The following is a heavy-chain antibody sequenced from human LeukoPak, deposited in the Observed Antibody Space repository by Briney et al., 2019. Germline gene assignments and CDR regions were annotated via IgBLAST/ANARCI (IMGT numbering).Heavy chain of an antibody. D-gene: IGHD3-10*01. V-gene: IGHV4-61*01. CDR3: ARESYYGSGSYYHSNWFDP. CDR2: IYYSGST. CDR1: GGSVSSGSYY. Sequence: PSETLSLTCTVSGGSVSSGSYYWRWIRQPPGKGLEWIGYIYYSGSTNYNPSLKSRVTISVDTSKNQSSLKLSSVTAADTAVYYCARESYYGSGSYYHSNWFDPWGQGTLVTVSS. J-gene: IGHJ5*02.